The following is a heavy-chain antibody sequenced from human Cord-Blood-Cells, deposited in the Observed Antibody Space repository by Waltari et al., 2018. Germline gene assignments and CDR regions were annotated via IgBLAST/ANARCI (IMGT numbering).Heavy chain of an antibody. CDR2: IWDDGSNK. CDR1: GFTFSSYG. Sequence: GFTFSSYGMHWVRQAPGKGLEWVAVIWDDGSNKNYADSVKGRFTTSRDNSKNTLYLQMNSLRAEDTAVYYCARGGGYCSSTSCYAEGNWFDPWGQGTLVTVSS. CDR3: ARGGGYCSSTSCYAEGNWFDP. D-gene: IGHD2-2*01. V-gene: IGHV3-33*01. J-gene: IGHJ5*02.